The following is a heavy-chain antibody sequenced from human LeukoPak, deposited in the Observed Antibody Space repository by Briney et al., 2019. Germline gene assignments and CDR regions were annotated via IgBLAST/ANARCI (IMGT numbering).Heavy chain of an antibody. CDR2: IIPIFGTA. Sequence: SVKVSCKASGGTFSSYAISWVRQAPGQGLEWMGGIIPIFGTANYAQKFQGRVTITTDESTSTAYMELSSLRSEDTAVYYCAREVAARYTSGAFDIWGQGTMVTVSS. CDR1: GGTFSSYA. J-gene: IGHJ3*02. CDR3: AREVAARYTSGAFDI. D-gene: IGHD6-6*01. V-gene: IGHV1-69*05.